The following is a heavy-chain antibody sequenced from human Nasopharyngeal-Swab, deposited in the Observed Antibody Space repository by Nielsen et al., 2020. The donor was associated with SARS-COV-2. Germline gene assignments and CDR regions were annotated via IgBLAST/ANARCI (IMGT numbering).Heavy chain of an antibody. J-gene: IGHJ4*02. D-gene: IGHD2-15*01. CDR3: AQTTYSGYFDY. V-gene: IGHV4-4*02. CDR2: IYHSGST. Sequence: SETLSLTCAVSGGSISSSNWWSWVRQPPGKGLEWIGEIYHSGSTNYSPSLKSRVTISVDKSKNQFSLKLSSVTAADTAVYYCAQTTYSGYFDYWGQGTLVTVSS. CDR1: GGSISSSNW.